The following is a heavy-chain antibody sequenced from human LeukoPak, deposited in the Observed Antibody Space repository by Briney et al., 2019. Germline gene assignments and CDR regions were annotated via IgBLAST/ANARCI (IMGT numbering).Heavy chain of an antibody. CDR1: GGSISSSNW. CDR3: ARDLLEWPDAFDI. CDR2: IYHSGST. V-gene: IGHV4-4*02. Sequence: PSETLSLTCAVSGGSISSSNWWSWVRQPPGKGLEWIGEIYHSGSTNYNPSLKSRATISVDKSKNQFSLKLSSVTAADTAVYYCARDLLEWPDAFDIWGQGTMVTVSS. D-gene: IGHD3-3*01. J-gene: IGHJ3*02.